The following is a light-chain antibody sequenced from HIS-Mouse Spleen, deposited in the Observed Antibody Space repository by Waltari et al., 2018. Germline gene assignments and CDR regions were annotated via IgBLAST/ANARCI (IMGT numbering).Light chain of an antibody. CDR3: CSYAGSSTWV. CDR1: SSHVGSYNL. Sequence: QSALTRPASVSGSPGQSITISCTGTSSHVGSYNLVSWYQQHPGKAPKLMIYEGSKRPSGVSNRFSGSKSGNTASLTISGLQAEDEADYYCCSYAGSSTWVFGGGTKLTVL. V-gene: IGLV2-23*01. CDR2: EGS. J-gene: IGLJ3*02.